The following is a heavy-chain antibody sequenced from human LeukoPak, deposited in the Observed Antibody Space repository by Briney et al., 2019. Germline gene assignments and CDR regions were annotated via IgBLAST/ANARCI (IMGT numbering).Heavy chain of an antibody. V-gene: IGHV3-33*01. CDR1: GFTFSNHG. J-gene: IGHJ4*02. D-gene: IGHD2-21*02. CDR3: ARDRLEAVTDDDYFDY. Sequence: GSLRLSCAASGFTFSNHGMHWVRQAPGKGPEWVALIWYDGSNKYYGDSVKGRFTISRDNSKNTVYLQMNSLRAEDTGVYYCARDRLEAVTDDDYFDYWGQGTLVTVSS. CDR2: IWYDGSNK.